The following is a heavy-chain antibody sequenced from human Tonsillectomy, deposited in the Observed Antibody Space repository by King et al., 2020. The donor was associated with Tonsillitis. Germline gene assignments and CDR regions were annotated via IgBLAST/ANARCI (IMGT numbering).Heavy chain of an antibody. V-gene: IGHV3-7*04. Sequence: VQLVESGGGLVQPRGSLKLSCSASEFTFRSSWMTWVRQAPGKGLQWVAPINPVGSEKFFADSGKGRFTVSRDNAKNSLDLQMNSLRSEDTALYYCARDRAFSSFDYWGQGTLVTVSS. CDR3: ARDRAFSSFDY. D-gene: IGHD6-19*01. J-gene: IGHJ4*02. CDR1: EFTFRSSW. CDR2: INPVGSEK.